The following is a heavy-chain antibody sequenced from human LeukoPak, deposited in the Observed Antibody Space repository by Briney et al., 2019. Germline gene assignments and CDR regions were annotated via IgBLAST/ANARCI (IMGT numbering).Heavy chain of an antibody. CDR2: ISAYNGNT. D-gene: IGHD3-10*01. J-gene: IGHJ5*02. CDR1: GYTFTSYG. Sequence: GASVKVSCKASGYTFTSYGISWVRQAPGQGLEWMGWISAYNGNTNYAQKLQGRVTMTTDTSTSTAYMELRSLRSDDTAAYYCARDQGITMVRGVIRGQGNWFDPWGQGTLVTVSS. CDR3: ARDQGITMVRGVIRGQGNWFDP. V-gene: IGHV1-18*01.